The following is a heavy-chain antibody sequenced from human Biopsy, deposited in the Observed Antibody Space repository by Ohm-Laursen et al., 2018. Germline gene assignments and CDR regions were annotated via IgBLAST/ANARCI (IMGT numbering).Heavy chain of an antibody. D-gene: IGHD2-2*01. CDR1: GKTFSGYY. CDR2: INPSGGT. Sequence: SETLSLTCAVFGKTFSGYYWSWLRQSPGMGLEWIGEINPSGGTNYNPSLAGRVSISLDTSKIHLALKLSSVTAADTAVYYCASVAGPRTDYYYSNMDVWGRGTTVTVSS. V-gene: IGHV4-34*01. J-gene: IGHJ6*02. CDR3: ASVAGPRTDYYYSNMDV.